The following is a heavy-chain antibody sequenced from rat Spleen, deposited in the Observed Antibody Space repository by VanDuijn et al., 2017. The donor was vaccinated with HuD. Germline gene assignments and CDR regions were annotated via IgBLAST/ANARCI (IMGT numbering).Heavy chain of an antibody. J-gene: IGHJ4*01. Sequence: EVQLVESDGGLVQPGRSLKLSCAASGFTFSDYYMAWVRQAPTKGLEWVAAISYDGITTYYRDSVRGRFTISRDNAKSTLSLQMNSLRSEDTATYYCTRGGAYRMDAWGQGASVTVSS. D-gene: IGHD1-2*01. CDR2: ISYDGITT. CDR1: GFTFSDYY. V-gene: IGHV5-20*01. CDR3: TRGGAYRMDA.